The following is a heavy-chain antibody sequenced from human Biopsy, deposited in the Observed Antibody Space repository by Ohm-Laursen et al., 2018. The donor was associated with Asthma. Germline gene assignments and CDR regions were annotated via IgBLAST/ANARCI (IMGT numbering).Heavy chain of an antibody. CDR1: AYTFIGYH. Sequence: SSVKVSCNASAYTFIGYHLHWVRQAPGEGLEWMGRINPNGGATIYAQKFQGRVTMTRDTSISTAYMELSRLTSDDTAVYYRARVQKSPGDRWFDPWGQGTLVTVSS. J-gene: IGHJ5*02. CDR3: ARVQKSPGDRWFDP. V-gene: IGHV1-2*06. D-gene: IGHD7-27*01. CDR2: INPNGGAT.